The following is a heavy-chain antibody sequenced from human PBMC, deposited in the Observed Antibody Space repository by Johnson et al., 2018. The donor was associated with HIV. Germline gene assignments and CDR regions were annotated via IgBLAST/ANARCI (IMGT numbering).Heavy chain of an antibody. CDR3: AKGGDGYSGFGSAFDI. CDR2: ISWNSGSI. D-gene: IGHD5-12*01. Sequence: QLVESGGGLVQPGRSLRLSCAASGFTFDDYAMHWVRQAPGKGLEWVSGISWNSGSIGYADSVKGRFTISRDNAKNSLYLQMNCLRAEDTALYYCAKGGDGYSGFGSAFDIWGQGTMVTVSS. CDR1: GFTFDDYA. V-gene: IGHV3-9*01. J-gene: IGHJ3*02.